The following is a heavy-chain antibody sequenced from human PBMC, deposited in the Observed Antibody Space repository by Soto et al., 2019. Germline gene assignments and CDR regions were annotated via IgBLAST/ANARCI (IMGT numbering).Heavy chain of an antibody. V-gene: IGHV4-30-4*01. D-gene: IGHD5-18*01. CDR3: ARVLGLDVDTAMGTDGDY. CDR1: GGSISSGGYY. CDR2: IYYSGST. J-gene: IGHJ4*02. Sequence: SETLSLTCAVSGGSISSGGYYWSWIRQPPGKGLEWIGYIYYSGSTYYNPSLKSRVTISVDTSKNQFSLKLSSVTAADTAVYYCARVLGLDVDTAMGTDGDYWGQGTLVTSPQ.